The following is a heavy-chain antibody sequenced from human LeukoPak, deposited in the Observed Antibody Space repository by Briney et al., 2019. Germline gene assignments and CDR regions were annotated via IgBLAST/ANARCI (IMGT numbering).Heavy chain of an antibody. Sequence: PGGYQRLCCAAEGFRLRSYAMGWVRQAQGKGLEWVSSIRGNGERTFYADSVKGRFTISRDNSKNTVSLQMTSLEAEDTAVYYCVRNGCSATNCYIFLGDWYFDLWGRGTLVTVSS. CDR1: GFRLRSYA. CDR2: IRGNGERT. CDR3: VRNGCSATNCYIFLGDWYFDL. V-gene: IGHV3-23*01. D-gene: IGHD2-2*02. J-gene: IGHJ2*01.